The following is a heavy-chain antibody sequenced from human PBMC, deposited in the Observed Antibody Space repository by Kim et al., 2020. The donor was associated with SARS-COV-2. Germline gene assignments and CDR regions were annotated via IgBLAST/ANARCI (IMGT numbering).Heavy chain of an antibody. J-gene: IGHJ4*02. CDR1: GDSISTSY. CDR3: ARDPEGYAGTTGFDY. V-gene: IGHV4-4*07. Sequence: SETLSLTCSVFGDSISTSYWSWIRQPAGKGLEWIGRLYTSGVNDYNPSLRGRVFMSVDTSRNQFSLRLDSVSAADTAVYYCARDPEGYAGTTGFDYWGQG. CDR2: LYTSGVN. D-gene: IGHD4-17*01.